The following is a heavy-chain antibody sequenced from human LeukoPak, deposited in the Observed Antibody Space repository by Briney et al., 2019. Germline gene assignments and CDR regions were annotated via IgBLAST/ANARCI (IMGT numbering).Heavy chain of an antibody. J-gene: IGHJ4*02. V-gene: IGHV1-18*04. CDR3: ARRGRGVASGYDY. CDR2: ISAYNGNT. Sequence: ASVKVSCQASGYTFTGYYLHWVRQAPGQGLEWMGRISAYNGNTNYAQKLQGRVTMTTDTSTSTAYMELRSLRSDDTAVYYCARRGRGVASGYDYWGQGTLVTVSS. CDR1: GYTFTGYY. D-gene: IGHD3-3*01.